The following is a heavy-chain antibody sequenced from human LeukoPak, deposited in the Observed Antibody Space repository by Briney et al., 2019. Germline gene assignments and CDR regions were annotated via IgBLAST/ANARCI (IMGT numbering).Heavy chain of an antibody. Sequence: PGGSLRLSCAASGFTFSSYAMSWVRQAPGKGLEWVSAISGSGGSTCYADSVKGRFTISRDNSKNTLYLQMNSLRAEDTAVYYCAKRSRAGGLSYYYYMDVWGKGTTVTVSS. CDR1: GFTFSSYA. J-gene: IGHJ6*03. CDR3: AKRSRAGGLSYYYYMDV. D-gene: IGHD3-16*01. CDR2: ISGSGGST. V-gene: IGHV3-23*01.